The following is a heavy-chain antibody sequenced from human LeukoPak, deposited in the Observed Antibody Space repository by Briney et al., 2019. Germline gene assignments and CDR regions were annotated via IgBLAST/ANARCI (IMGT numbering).Heavy chain of an antibody. J-gene: IGHJ4*02. D-gene: IGHD3-10*01. Sequence: PGGSLRLSCAASGFTFNSNAMTWVRQGPGKGLEWVSVITGDTGRTHYADAVKGRFTISRDNSKNTLSLQMNSLRAEDTAVYYCAKDAVAPGSGGDYFDYWGQGTLVTVSS. CDR3: AKDAVAPGSGGDYFDY. CDR2: ITGDTGRT. CDR1: GFTFNSNA. V-gene: IGHV3-23*01.